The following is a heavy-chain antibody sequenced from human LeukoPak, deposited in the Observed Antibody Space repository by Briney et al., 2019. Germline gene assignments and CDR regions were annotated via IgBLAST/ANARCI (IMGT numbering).Heavy chain of an antibody. CDR3: ARGRKLRFLEWLGYYYYYYMDV. D-gene: IGHD3-3*01. Sequence: GASVKVSCKASGYTSTSYDINWVRQATGQGLEWMGWMNPNSGNAGYAQKFQGRVTMTRNTSISTAYMELSSLRSEDTAVYYCARGRKLRFLEWLGYYYYYYMDVWGKGTTVTVSS. J-gene: IGHJ6*03. V-gene: IGHV1-8*01. CDR2: MNPNSGNA. CDR1: GYTSTSYD.